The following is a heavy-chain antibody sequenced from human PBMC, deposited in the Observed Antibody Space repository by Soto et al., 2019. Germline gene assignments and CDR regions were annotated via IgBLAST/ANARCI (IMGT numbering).Heavy chain of an antibody. D-gene: IGHD3-22*01. CDR1: GYTFTSYD. Sequence: GASVKVSCKASGYTFTSYDMHWVRQATGQGLEWMGWINPNSGNTDYAQKFQGRVTMTRNTSISTAYMELSRLRSDDTAVYYCARGLDVMLVVARDYYGMDVWGQGTMVTVSS. V-gene: IGHV1-8*02. CDR2: INPNSGNT. J-gene: IGHJ6*02. CDR3: ARGLDVMLVVARDYYGMDV.